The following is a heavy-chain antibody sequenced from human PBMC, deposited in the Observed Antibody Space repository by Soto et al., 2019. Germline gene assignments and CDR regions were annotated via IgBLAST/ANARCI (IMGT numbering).Heavy chain of an antibody. CDR2: IIPILGIA. D-gene: IGHD4-17*01. CDR1: GGTFSSYT. V-gene: IGHV1-69*02. CDR3: ARAAVRTTVAPDY. Sequence: QVQLVQSGAEVKKPGSSVKVSCKASGGTFSSYTISWVRQAPGQGLEWMGRIIPILGIANYAQKFQGRVTITAEKSTSTAYMELRSLRSEDTAVYYCARAAVRTTVAPDYWGQGTLVTVSS. J-gene: IGHJ4*02.